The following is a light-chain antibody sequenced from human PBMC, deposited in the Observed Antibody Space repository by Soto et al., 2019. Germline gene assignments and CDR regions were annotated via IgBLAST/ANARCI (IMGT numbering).Light chain of an antibody. V-gene: IGLV2-14*01. J-gene: IGLJ1*01. CDR3: SSYTSSSTLYYV. CDR1: SSDVVGYNY. CDR2: GVS. Sequence: QSALTQPASVSGSPGQSITISCTGTSSDVVGYNYVSWYQQHPGKAPKLMIYGVSNRPSGVSNRFSGSKSGNTASLTISGLQAEDEADYYCSSYTSSSTLYYVFGTGTKVTVL.